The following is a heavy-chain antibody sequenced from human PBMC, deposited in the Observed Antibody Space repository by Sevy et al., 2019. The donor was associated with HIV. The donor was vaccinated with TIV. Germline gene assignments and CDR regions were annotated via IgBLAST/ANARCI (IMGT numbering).Heavy chain of an antibody. D-gene: IGHD4-17*01. V-gene: IGHV3-53*01. Sequence: GGSLRLSCAASGFTVSSNYMSWVRQAPGKGLEWVSVIYSGGSTYYADAVKGRFTISRDNSKNTLYLQMNSLRAEDTAVYYCARERIPYGDWYFDLWGRGTLVTVSS. CDR2: IYSGGST. J-gene: IGHJ2*01. CDR3: ARERIPYGDWYFDL. CDR1: GFTVSSNY.